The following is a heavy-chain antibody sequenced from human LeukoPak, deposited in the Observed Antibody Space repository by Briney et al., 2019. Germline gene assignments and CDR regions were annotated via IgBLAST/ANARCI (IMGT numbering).Heavy chain of an antibody. J-gene: IGHJ5*02. CDR3: ARDGGSGSYLGWFDP. CDR2: IYYSGST. Sequence: SETLSLTCTVSGGSISSSSYYWGWIRQPPGKGLEWIGSIYYSGSTYYNPSLKSRVTISVDTSKNQFSLKLSSVTAADTAVYYCARDGGSGSYLGWFDPWGQGTLVTVSS. D-gene: IGHD3-10*01. V-gene: IGHV4-39*07. CDR1: GGSISSSSYY.